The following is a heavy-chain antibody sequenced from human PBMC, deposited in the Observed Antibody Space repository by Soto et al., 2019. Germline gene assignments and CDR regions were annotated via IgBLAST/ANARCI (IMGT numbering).Heavy chain of an antibody. D-gene: IGHD3-3*01. V-gene: IGHV1-18*04. Sequence: ASVKVSCKASGYSFSTYDISWLRQAPGQGPEWMGRISPKNGNTNYAQNFQDRVTMTADTSSSAAYMELRGLRSDDTAKYYCATSYDSGFDPWGQGTLVTVSS. CDR2: ISPKNGNT. CDR3: ATSYDSGFDP. CDR1: GYSFSTYD. J-gene: IGHJ5*02.